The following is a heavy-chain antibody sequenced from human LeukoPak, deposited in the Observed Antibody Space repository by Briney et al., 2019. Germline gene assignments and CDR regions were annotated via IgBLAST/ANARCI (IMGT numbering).Heavy chain of an antibody. CDR1: GFTFSSYG. D-gene: IGHD3-22*01. V-gene: IGHV3-30*18. CDR2: ISYDGSNK. Sequence: PGRSLRLSCAASGFTFSSYGMHWVRQAPGKGLEWVAVISYDGSNKYYADSVKGRFTISRDNSKNTLYLQMNSLRAEDTAVYYCAKATYYYDSSGFNHYYNYYGMDAWGQGTTVTVSS. J-gene: IGHJ6*02. CDR3: AKATYYYDSSGFNHYYNYYGMDA.